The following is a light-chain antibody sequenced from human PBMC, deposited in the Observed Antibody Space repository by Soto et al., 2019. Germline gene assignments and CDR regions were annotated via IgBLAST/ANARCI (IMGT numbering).Light chain of an antibody. J-gene: IGKJ5*01. V-gene: IGKV3-11*01. CDR2: DAS. CDR1: QSVTTY. Sequence: EIGLTQSPATLSLSPGERANISCRASQSVTTYLAWYQQKPGQAPRLLIYDASDRATGIPARFSGSGSGTDFTLTISSLEPEDFAVYYCQQRSNWPPSITFGQGTRLEIK. CDR3: QQRSNWPPSIT.